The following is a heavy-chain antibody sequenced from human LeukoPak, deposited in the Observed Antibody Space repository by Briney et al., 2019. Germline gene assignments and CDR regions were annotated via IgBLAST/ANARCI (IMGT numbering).Heavy chain of an antibody. CDR3: ARERELLYFDY. CDR2: ISSSSSTI. V-gene: IGHV3-48*01. D-gene: IGHD1-7*01. CDR1: GFTFSSYS. J-gene: IGHJ4*02. Sequence: GGSLRLSCAASGFTFSSYSMNWVRQAPGKGLEWVSYISSSSSTIYYADSVKGRFTISRDNAKNSLYLQMNSLRAEDTAVYYCARERELLYFDYWGQGPRVTVPS.